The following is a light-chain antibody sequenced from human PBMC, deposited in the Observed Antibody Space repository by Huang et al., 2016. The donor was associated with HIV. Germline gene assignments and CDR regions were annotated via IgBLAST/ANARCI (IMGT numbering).Light chain of an antibody. J-gene: IGKJ3*01. CDR2: GAS. CDR1: QSVSSN. CDR3: QQYNNWPPAT. V-gene: IGKV3-15*01. Sequence: EIVMTQSPATLSVSPGERATLSCRASQSVSSNLAWYQQKPGQAPRLLIYGASTRATGIPARVSVSGSGTEFTLTISSLQSEDFAVYYCQQYNNWPPATFGPGTKVDIK.